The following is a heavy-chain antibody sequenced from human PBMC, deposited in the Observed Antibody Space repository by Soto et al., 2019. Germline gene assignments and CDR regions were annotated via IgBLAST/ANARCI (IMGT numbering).Heavy chain of an antibody. D-gene: IGHD5-18*01. CDR1: GGTFSSYT. Sequence: QVQLVQSGAEVKKPGSSVKVSCKASGGTFSSYTISWVRQAPGQGLEWMGRIIPILGIANYAQKFQGRVTITADKSTSTAYMELSSLRSADTAVYYCARARDTALVHFDYWGQGTLVTVSS. V-gene: IGHV1-69*02. CDR3: ARARDTALVHFDY. J-gene: IGHJ4*02. CDR2: IIPILGIA.